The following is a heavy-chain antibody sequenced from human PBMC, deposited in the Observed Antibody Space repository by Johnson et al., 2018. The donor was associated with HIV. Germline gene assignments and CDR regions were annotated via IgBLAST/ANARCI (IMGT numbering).Heavy chain of an antibody. CDR3: ARRGEYCSDGSCYDAFDI. D-gene: IGHD2-15*01. CDR1: GFTFSSYA. Sequence: VQLMESGGGVVQPGRSLRLSCAASGFTFSSYAMHWVRQAPGKGLEWVSDINWNGGNTGYGDSVKGRFTVSRDNAKNSLSLQMNSLRAEDTALYYCARRGEYCSDGSCYDAFDIWGQGTMVTVSS. CDR2: INWNGGNT. V-gene: IGHV3-20*04. J-gene: IGHJ3*02.